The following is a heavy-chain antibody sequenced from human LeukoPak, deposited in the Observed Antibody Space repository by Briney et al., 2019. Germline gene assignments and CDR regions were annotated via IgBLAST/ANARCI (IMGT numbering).Heavy chain of an antibody. CDR2: IYSGGST. D-gene: IGHD3-10*01. Sequence: GGSLRLSCAASGFTVSSNYMSWVRQAPGKGLEWVSVIYSGGSTYYADSVKGRFTISRDDSKNTLYLQMNSLRAEDTAVYYCARETVRGVFDYWGQGTLVTVSS. CDR3: ARETVRGVFDY. J-gene: IGHJ4*02. CDR1: GFTVSSNY. V-gene: IGHV3-53*01.